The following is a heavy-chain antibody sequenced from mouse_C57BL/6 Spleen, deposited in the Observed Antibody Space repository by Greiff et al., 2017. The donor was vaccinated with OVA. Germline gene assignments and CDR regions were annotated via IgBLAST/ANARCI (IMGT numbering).Heavy chain of an antibody. Sequence: EVQLVESGAGLVKPGGSLKLSCAASGFTFSSYAMSWVRQTPEKRLEWVAYISSGGDYIYYADTVKGRFTISRDNARNTLYLQMSSLKSEDTAMYYCTRDYDKGGYAMDYWGQGTSVTVSS. CDR1: GFTFSSYA. J-gene: IGHJ4*01. D-gene: IGHD2-4*01. V-gene: IGHV5-9-1*02. CDR3: TRDYDKGGYAMDY. CDR2: ISSGGDYI.